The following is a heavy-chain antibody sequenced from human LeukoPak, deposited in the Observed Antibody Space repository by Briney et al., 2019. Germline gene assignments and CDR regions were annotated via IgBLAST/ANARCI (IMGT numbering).Heavy chain of an antibody. CDR1: GFTFSSYW. D-gene: IGHD6-13*01. CDR2: ISSDGSNT. Sequence: PGGSLRLSCVASGFTFSSYWMHWVRQAPGKGLVWVSRISSDGSNTNYTDSVKGRFTISRDNAKNTLYLQMNSLRAEDTAVYYCARDREQEPTYDYWGRGTLVTVSS. J-gene: IGHJ4*02. CDR3: ARDREQEPTYDY. V-gene: IGHV3-74*01.